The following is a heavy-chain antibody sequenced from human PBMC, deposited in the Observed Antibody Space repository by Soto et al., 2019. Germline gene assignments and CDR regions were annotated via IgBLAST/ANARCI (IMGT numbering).Heavy chain of an antibody. CDR1: GGSLSNYG. CDR2: IIPVFGTP. D-gene: IGHD3-22*01. CDR3: ASGDATKIVVPTCYAMDV. J-gene: IGHJ6*02. Sequence: QVQLVQSGAEVKKPGSSVKVSCKASGGSLSNYGISWVLHAPGQGLEWMGAIIPVFGTPNYAQKFQDRVTITADESTTTVYMEVRSLTSEDTAVYYCASGDATKIVVPTCYAMDVWGQGTTVTVSS. V-gene: IGHV1-69*12.